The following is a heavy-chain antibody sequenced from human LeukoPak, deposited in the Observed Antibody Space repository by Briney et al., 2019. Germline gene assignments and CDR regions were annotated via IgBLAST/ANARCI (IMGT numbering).Heavy chain of an antibody. CDR3: AREHCSGGSCYSIYYYYYMDV. V-gene: IGHV4-59*12. Sequence: PSESLSLTCTVSGGSINSYYWSWIRQPPGKGLEWIGYIYYSGTTNYNPSLKSRVTISVDASRNQFSLRLSSVTAADTAVYYCAREHCSGGSCYSIYYYYYMDVWGKGTTVTVSS. J-gene: IGHJ6*03. CDR1: GGSINSYY. D-gene: IGHD2-15*01. CDR2: IYYSGTT.